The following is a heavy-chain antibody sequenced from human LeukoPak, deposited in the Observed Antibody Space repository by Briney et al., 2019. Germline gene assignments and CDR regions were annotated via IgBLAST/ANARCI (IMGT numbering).Heavy chain of an antibody. V-gene: IGHV1-2*06. J-gene: IGHJ4*02. Sequence: ASVKVSCKASGYTFTAYYMYWVRQAPGQGLECMGRINPNSGVTNYAQKFQGMVTMTRDTSISTAYMELSRLRSDDTAVYYCATSSEGGYSYGSDIDYWGQGTLVTVSS. CDR2: INPNSGVT. D-gene: IGHD5-18*01. CDR1: GYTFTAYY. CDR3: ATSSEGGYSYGSDIDY.